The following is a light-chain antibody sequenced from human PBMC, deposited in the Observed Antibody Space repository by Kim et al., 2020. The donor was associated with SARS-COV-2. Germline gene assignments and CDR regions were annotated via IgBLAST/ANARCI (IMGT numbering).Light chain of an antibody. J-gene: IGLJ3*02. CDR3: QVWDSSTGV. V-gene: IGLV3-9*01. CDR1: NIGTKN. Sequence: SVALGPTARITCGGNNIGTKNVPWFQQKPGQAPVLVIYRDRNRPSGIPERFSGSNSGNTATMTISRAQPGDEADYYCQVWDSSTGVFGGGTQLTVL. CDR2: RDR.